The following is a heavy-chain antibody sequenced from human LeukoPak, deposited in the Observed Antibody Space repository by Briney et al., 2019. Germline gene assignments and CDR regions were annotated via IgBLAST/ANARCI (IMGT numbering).Heavy chain of an antibody. CDR3: ARDRDDGYNFDY. J-gene: IGHJ4*02. Sequence: ASVKVSCKASGYTFTGCYMHWVRQAPGQGLEWMGWINPNSGGTNYAQKFQGRVTMTRDTSISTAYMELSRLRSGDTAVYYCARDRDDGYNFDYWGQGTLVTVSS. D-gene: IGHD5-24*01. CDR2: INPNSGGT. CDR1: GYTFTGCY. V-gene: IGHV1-2*02.